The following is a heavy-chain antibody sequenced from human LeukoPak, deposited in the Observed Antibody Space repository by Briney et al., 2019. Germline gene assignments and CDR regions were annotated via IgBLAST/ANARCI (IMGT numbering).Heavy chain of an antibody. V-gene: IGHV1-18*01. CDR2: ISTYNGNT. CDR3: AIPAKGAYFYYYMDV. J-gene: IGHJ6*03. Sequence: GASVKVSCKASSYRSPNYGITWVRQAPGHGLEWMGWISTYNGNTQYARNLQGRVTLTTDSSTNTVYMELRSLTSDDTAVYYCAIPAKGAYFYYYMDVWGEGTSVTVSS. CDR1: SYRSPNYG.